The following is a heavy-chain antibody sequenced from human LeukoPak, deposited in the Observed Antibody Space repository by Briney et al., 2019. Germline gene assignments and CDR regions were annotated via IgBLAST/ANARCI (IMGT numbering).Heavy chain of an antibody. Sequence: GGSLRLSCAASGFTFSSYAMNWVRQAPGKGLEWVSTIGGSGGDTYYADSVKGRFTISRDNSKNTLYLQMNSLRAEDTAVYYCAKDHPSTSFYHFDYWGQGTLVTVSS. CDR1: GFTFSSYA. CDR3: AKDHPSTSFYHFDY. D-gene: IGHD1-26*01. J-gene: IGHJ4*02. CDR2: IGGSGGDT. V-gene: IGHV3-23*01.